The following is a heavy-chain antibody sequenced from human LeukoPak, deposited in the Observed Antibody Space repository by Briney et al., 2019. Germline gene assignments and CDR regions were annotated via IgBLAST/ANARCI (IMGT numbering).Heavy chain of an antibody. V-gene: IGHV3-23*01. J-gene: IGHJ5*02. CDR3: AKDQGRSSGWHP. D-gene: IGHD6-19*01. Sequence: PGASLRLSCAASGFTFSNYAMTWVRQAPGKGLEWVSGMSSGTGSTYYADSVKGRFTISRDNSKNTLYLQMNSLRAEDTAVYYCAKDQGRSSGWHPWGQGTLVTVSS. CDR2: MSSGTGST. CDR1: GFTFSNYA.